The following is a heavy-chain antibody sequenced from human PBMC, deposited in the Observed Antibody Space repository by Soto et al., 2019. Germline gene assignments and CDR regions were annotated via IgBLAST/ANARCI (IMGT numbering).Heavy chain of an antibody. Sequence: SETLSLTCTVSGGSISSGGYYWSWIRQHPGKGLEWIGYIYYSGSTYYNPSLKSRVTISVDTSKNQFSLELSSVTAADTAVYYCAREYPIAAVGFDYWGQGTLVTSPQ. D-gene: IGHD6-13*01. V-gene: IGHV4-31*03. CDR2: IYYSGST. CDR3: AREYPIAAVGFDY. CDR1: GGSISSGGYY. J-gene: IGHJ4*02.